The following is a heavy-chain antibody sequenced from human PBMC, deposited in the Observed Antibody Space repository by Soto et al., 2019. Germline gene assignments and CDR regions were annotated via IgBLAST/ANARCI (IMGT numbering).Heavy chain of an antibody. CDR2: IYYSGTT. J-gene: IGHJ4*02. CDR3: ARQPVY. Sequence: QVQLQESGPGLVKPSQTLSLTCTVSGGSISSGGYYWSWIRQQPGKGLEWNGYIYYSGTTYNKPSLQRRVTTSVDTSKNQFSLRLSSVTAADTAVYYCARQPVYWGQGTLVTVSS. V-gene: IGHV4-31*03. CDR1: GGSISSGGYY.